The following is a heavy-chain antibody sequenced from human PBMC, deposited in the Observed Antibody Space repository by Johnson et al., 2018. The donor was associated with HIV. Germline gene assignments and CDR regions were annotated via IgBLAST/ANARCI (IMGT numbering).Heavy chain of an antibody. CDR3: VRRFYDSSAFDI. CDR1: GFTFSNYA. D-gene: IGHD3-22*01. CDR2: ISYDGSNK. V-gene: IGHV3-30-3*01. Sequence: QVQLVESGGGVVQPGGSLRLSCAASGFTFSNYAMHWVRQAPGKGLEWVAVISYDGSNKYFTDSVRGRFTISRDNSKNTLFLQMNSLRAEDTAVYYCVRRFYDSSAFDIWGQGTLVTVSS. J-gene: IGHJ3*02.